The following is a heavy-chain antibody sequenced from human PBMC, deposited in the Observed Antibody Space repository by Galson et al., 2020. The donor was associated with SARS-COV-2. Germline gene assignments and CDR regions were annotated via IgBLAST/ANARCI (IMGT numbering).Heavy chain of an antibody. J-gene: IGHJ4*02. D-gene: IGHD6-13*01. CDR1: GFSFSTYS. V-gene: IGHV3-21*01. CDR3: ARAFLVSGIADSGMGY. CDR2: IDRTSSLI. Sequence: GGSLRLSCAASGFSFSTYSMAWVRQAPGKGLEWISSIDRTSSLIYYVDSVKGRFTISRDNARNSLYLQMNSLRAEDTAVYYCARAFLVSGIADSGMGYWGQGTLVTVSS.